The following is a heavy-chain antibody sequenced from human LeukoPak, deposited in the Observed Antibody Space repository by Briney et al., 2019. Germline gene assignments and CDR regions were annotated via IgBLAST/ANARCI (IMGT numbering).Heavy chain of an antibody. Sequence: AASVKVSCKASGYTFTSYGISWVRQAPGQGLEWMGWISAYNGNTNYAQKFQGRVTMTRDTSTSTVYMELSSLKSEDTAVYYCARVRDGYNDAYDIWGQGTMVTVSS. D-gene: IGHD5-24*01. J-gene: IGHJ3*02. CDR2: ISAYNGNT. CDR1: GYTFTSYG. V-gene: IGHV1-18*01. CDR3: ARVRDGYNDAYDI.